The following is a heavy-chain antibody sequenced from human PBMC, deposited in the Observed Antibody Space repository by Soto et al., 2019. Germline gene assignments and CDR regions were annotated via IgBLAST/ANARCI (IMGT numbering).Heavy chain of an antibody. CDR3: ARDRRFLEWLLFDP. Sequence: ASVKVSCKASGYTFTSYAMHWVRQAPGQRLEWMGWINAGNGNTKYSQKFQGRVTITRDTSASTAYMELSSLRSEDTAVYYCARDRRFLEWLLFDPRGQGTMVTVSS. CDR1: GYTFTSYA. D-gene: IGHD3-3*01. J-gene: IGHJ3*01. CDR2: INAGNGNT. V-gene: IGHV1-3*01.